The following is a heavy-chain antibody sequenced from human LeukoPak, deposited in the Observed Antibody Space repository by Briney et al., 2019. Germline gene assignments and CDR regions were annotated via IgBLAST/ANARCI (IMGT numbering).Heavy chain of an antibody. CDR2: IYDSGST. Sequence: PSETLSLTCTVSGGSISSYYWSWIRQPPGKGLEWIGYIYDSGSTNYNPSLKSRVTISVDTSKNQFSLKLSSVTAADTAVYYCASARWLLYFDYWGQRTLVTVSS. D-gene: IGHD5-24*01. CDR1: GGSISSYY. V-gene: IGHV4-59*08. CDR3: ASARWLLYFDY. J-gene: IGHJ4*02.